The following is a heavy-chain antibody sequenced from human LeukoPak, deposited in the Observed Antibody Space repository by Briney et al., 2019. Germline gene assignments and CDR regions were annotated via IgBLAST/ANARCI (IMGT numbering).Heavy chain of an antibody. J-gene: IGHJ4*02. D-gene: IGHD5-24*01. CDR1: GGSISSSSYY. CDR3: ASGPPKGWLHWTTDDY. CDR2: IYYSGST. V-gene: IGHV4-39*01. Sequence: SETLSLTCTVSGGSISSSSYYWGWIRQPPGKGLEWIGSIYYSGSTYYNPSLKSRVTISVDTSKNQFSLKLSSVTAADTAVYYCASGPPKGWLHWTTDDYWGQGTLVTVSS.